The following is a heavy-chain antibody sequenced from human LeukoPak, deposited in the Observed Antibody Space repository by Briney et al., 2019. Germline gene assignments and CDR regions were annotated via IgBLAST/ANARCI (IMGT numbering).Heavy chain of an antibody. V-gene: IGHV3-53*05. CDR2: IYSGGTT. D-gene: IGHD6-6*01. J-gene: IGHJ4*02. Sequence: GGSLRLSCAASGFTVSSNYMSWVRQAPGKGLEWVSVIYSGGTTYYADSVKGRFTISRDNSKNTLYLQMNSLRAEDTAVYYCAGEYSSSSSYYFDYWGQGTLVTVSS. CDR3: AGEYSSSSSYYFDY. CDR1: GFTVSSNY.